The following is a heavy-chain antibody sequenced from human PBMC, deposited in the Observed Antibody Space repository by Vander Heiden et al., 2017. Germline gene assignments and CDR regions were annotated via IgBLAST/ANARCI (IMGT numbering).Heavy chain of an antibody. CDR3: AKDESLGPQFFDS. V-gene: IGHV3-23*01. Sequence: VRLLESGGGLVQPAWSLRLSCAASGISSTRFSMNWVRQAPGKGLEWDSGISGSGSSTLYANSVKGRFTISRDNSKSMFYLQMDSLRAEDTAVYYCAKDESLGPQFFDSWGKGTLLTVSS. CDR1: GISSTRFS. J-gene: IGHJ4*02. CDR2: ISGSGSST.